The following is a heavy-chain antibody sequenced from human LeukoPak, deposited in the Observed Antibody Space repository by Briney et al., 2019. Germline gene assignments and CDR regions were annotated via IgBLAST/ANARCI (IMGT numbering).Heavy chain of an antibody. CDR2: ISAYNGNT. V-gene: IGHV1-18*04. J-gene: IGHJ4*02. CDR1: GYTFTSYG. CDR3: ARDLGSTSMYLDY. Sequence: AAVKASCKAAGYTFTSYGISWVREAPGQGLEWMGWISAYNGNTNYAQKLQGRVTMTTDTSTSTAYMDLRSLRSDDTAVYYCARDLGSTSMYLDYWGQGTLVTVSS. D-gene: IGHD2-2*01.